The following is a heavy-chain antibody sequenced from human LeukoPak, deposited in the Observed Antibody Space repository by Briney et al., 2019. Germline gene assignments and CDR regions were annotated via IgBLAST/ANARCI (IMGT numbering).Heavy chain of an antibody. D-gene: IGHD3-3*01. Sequence: SVKVSCKASGGTFSSYAISWVRQAPGQGFEWMGGIIPIFGTANYAQKFQGRVTITADESTSTAYMEVSSLRSEDTAVYYCATSIRFLEWLHPSGYMDVWGKGTTVTVSS. V-gene: IGHV1-69*13. CDR3: ATSIRFLEWLHPSGYMDV. CDR1: GGTFSSYA. J-gene: IGHJ6*03. CDR2: IIPIFGTA.